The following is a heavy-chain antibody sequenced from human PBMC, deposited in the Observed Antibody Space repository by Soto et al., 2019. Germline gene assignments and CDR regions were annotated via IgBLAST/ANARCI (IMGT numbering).Heavy chain of an antibody. Sequence: QVQLVQSGAEVKKPGASLNVSCKASGYTFTSYDINWVRQATGQGLEWMGWTNPNSGHTGYAKKFQGRGTMTRNTYISTAYMELSSLRSEDTAVYYCARIVHGGDVWGHGTTVTVSS. CDR3: ARIVHGGDV. D-gene: IGHD3-22*01. CDR2: TNPNSGHT. CDR1: GYTFTSYD. V-gene: IGHV1-8*01. J-gene: IGHJ6*02.